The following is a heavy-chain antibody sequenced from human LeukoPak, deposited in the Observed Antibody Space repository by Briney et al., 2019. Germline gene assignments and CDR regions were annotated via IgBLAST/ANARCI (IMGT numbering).Heavy chain of an antibody. CDR3: ARGKFGDFED. CDR1: GASINSYY. J-gene: IGHJ6*02. V-gene: IGHV4-59*01. D-gene: IGHD4-17*01. CDR2: VSYSGST. Sequence: SETLSLTCTVSGASINSYYWSWIRQPPGRGLEWIGCVSYSGSTDYNPALKSRVTISEDTSKSQVSLKLSSVTAADTAVYFCARGKFGDFEDWGQGTTVTVSS.